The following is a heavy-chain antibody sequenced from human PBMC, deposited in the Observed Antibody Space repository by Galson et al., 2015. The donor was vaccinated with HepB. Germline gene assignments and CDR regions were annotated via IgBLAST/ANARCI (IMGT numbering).Heavy chain of an antibody. CDR3: AKEDLWFGELSGNFQH. CDR2: IRDSSDNK. D-gene: IGHD3-10*01. Sequence: SLRLSCAASGFTFHNYAMNWVRQAPGKGLEWVSTIRDSSDNKYYADSVKGRFTISRDNSKNTLYLQMNSLRAEDTAVYYCAKEDLWFGELSGNFQHWGQGTLVTVSS. V-gene: IGHV3-23*01. J-gene: IGHJ1*01. CDR1: GFTFHNYA.